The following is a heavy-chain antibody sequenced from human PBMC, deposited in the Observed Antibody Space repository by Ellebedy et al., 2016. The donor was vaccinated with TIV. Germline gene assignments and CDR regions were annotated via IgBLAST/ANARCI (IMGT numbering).Heavy chain of an antibody. CDR2: IKQDGSEK. CDR1: GFTFSSYW. CDR3: ARDISIAVAGTGITLYYYYGMDV. Sequence: PGGSLRLSCAASGFTFSSYWMSWVRQAPGKGLEWVANIKQDGSEKYYVDSVKGRFTISRDNAKNSLYLQMNSLRAEDTAVYYCARDISIAVAGTGITLYYYYGMDVWGQGTTVTVSS. J-gene: IGHJ6*02. D-gene: IGHD6-19*01. V-gene: IGHV3-7*01.